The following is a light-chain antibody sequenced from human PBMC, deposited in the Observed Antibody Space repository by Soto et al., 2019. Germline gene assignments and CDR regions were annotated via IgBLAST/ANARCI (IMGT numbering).Light chain of an antibody. CDR2: GAS. V-gene: IGKV3-15*01. CDR3: QQYNNWPPTWT. J-gene: IGKJ1*01. Sequence: IVMTQSPATLSVSPGERATLSCRASQTISSNVAWYQQKPGQAPRLLIYGASTRATGIPARFSGSGSGTEFTLTIGSLNSEDFAVYYCQQYNNWPPTWTFGQGTKVEIK. CDR1: QTISSN.